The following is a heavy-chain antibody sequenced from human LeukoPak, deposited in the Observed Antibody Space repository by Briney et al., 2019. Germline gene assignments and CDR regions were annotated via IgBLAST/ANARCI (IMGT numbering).Heavy chain of an antibody. CDR3: AKERYCSSTSCSYFEY. Sequence: GGSLRLSCAASGFTFNNYVMSWVRQAPGQGLEWVSTISVGGGSTYYADSVKGRFTISRDNSKNTLSLQMSNLRAEDTAVYYCAKERYCSSTSCSYFEYWGQGTLVTVSS. CDR2: ISVGGGST. D-gene: IGHD2-2*01. CDR1: GFTFNNYV. V-gene: IGHV3-23*01. J-gene: IGHJ4*02.